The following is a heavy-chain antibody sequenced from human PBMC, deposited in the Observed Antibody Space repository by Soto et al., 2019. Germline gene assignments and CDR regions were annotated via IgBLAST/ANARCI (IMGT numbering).Heavy chain of an antibody. J-gene: IGHJ6*03. Sequence: EVQLVESGGGLVKPGGSLRLSCAASGFTFSSYSMNWVRQSPGRGLEWVSAISSRSSYIYYADPVKGRCTISRDKAKNSLYRQMYGQRAVDTAVYYGARDGGYSYGYREYYYYYMDVWGKGTTVTVSS. D-gene: IGHD5-18*01. V-gene: IGHV3-21*01. CDR1: GFTFSSYS. CDR2: ISSRSSYI. CDR3: ARDGGYSYGYREYYYYYMDV.